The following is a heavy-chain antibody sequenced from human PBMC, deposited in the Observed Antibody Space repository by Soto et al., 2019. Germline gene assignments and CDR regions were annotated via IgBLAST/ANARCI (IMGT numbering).Heavy chain of an antibody. CDR3: AKASGYCSSTSCYDEDY. Sequence: GGSLRLSCAASGFTFSSYAMSWVRQAPGKGLEWVSAISGSGGSTYYADSVKGRFTISRDNSKNTLYLQMNSLRAEDTAVYYCAKASGYCSSTSCYDEDYWGQGTLVTVSS. D-gene: IGHD2-2*03. CDR1: GFTFSSYA. CDR2: ISGSGGST. J-gene: IGHJ4*02. V-gene: IGHV3-23*01.